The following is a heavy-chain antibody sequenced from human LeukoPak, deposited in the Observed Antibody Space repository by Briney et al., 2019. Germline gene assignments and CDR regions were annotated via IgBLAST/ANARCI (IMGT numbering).Heavy chain of an antibody. CDR2: FFHTGST. Sequence: SETLSPTCTVSGGSISSSSYFWGWIRQPPGKGLEWIGSFFHTGSTYYNPSLKSRVTISVDTSKNQFSLRLSSVTAADTAVYFCFLLGGTGTFDYWGQGTLVTVSS. V-gene: IGHV4-39*01. D-gene: IGHD3-9*01. CDR1: GGSISSSSYF. J-gene: IGHJ4*02. CDR3: FLLGGTGTFDY.